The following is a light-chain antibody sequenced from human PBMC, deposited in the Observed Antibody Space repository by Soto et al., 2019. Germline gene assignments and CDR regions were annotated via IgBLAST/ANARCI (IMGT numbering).Light chain of an antibody. Sequence: DIQMTQSPSSLSASVGARVTITCLANQDIRNYLACYQQKPGKVPKLLIYAASTLQSGVPSRFSGSGSGTDFTLTINSLQPEDIATYYCQKYDRAPFTFGPGTKVDIK. V-gene: IGKV1-27*01. CDR1: QDIRNY. CDR2: AAS. J-gene: IGKJ3*01. CDR3: QKYDRAPFT.